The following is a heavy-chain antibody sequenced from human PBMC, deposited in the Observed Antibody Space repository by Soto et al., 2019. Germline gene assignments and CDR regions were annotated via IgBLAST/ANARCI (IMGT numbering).Heavy chain of an antibody. CDR1: VFPFGSNA. CDR3: ATEMGATQGPFDN. J-gene: IGHJ4*02. D-gene: IGHD1-26*01. CDR2: LSNTGRRT. V-gene: IGHV3-23*01. Sequence: PGGSRRRSWVVSVFPFGSNAMSWVRQAPGKGLEWVSGLSNTGRRTSYADSVNGRFNISRDNSENTVYLQMNSLRVEDTAVYYCATEMGATQGPFDNWGQGTLVTVSS.